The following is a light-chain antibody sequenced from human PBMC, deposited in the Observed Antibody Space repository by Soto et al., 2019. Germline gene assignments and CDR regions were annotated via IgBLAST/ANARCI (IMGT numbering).Light chain of an antibody. V-gene: IGKV3-20*01. Sequence: ETVLTQSPGTLSLSPGERVTISCRASQTIRSNYLAWYRQTPGQAPRLLIYGASNRATGIADRFSGSGSGTDLTLIISRLEAEDFALYYCQQYGSSPWTFGQGTKVEIK. J-gene: IGKJ1*01. CDR2: GAS. CDR3: QQYGSSPWT. CDR1: QTIRSNY.